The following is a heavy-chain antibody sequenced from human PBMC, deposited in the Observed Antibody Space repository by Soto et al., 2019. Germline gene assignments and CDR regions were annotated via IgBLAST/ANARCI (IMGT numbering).Heavy chain of an antibody. CDR2: IIPIFGAA. J-gene: IGHJ6*02. CDR3: ASGTSGKDYYYAMDV. D-gene: IGHD3-10*01. CDR1: GGTFNSYA. V-gene: IGHV1-69*01. Sequence: QVQLVQSGAEVKKPGSSLKVSCMPSGGTFNSYAISWVRQAPGQGLEWMGGIIPIFGAAHYAQKFQGRVTITADESTSTAYMELSSLRSEDTAVYFCASGTSGKDYYYAMDVWGQGTTVTVSS.